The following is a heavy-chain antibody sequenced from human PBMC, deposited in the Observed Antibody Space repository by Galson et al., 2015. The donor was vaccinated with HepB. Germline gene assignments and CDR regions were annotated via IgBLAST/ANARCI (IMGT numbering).Heavy chain of an antibody. D-gene: IGHD2-2*01. V-gene: IGHV1-18*01. Sequence: SVKVSCKASGYTFTSYGISWVRQAPGQGLEWMGWISAYNGNTNYAQKLQGRVTMTTDTSTSTAYMELRSLRSDDTAVYYCARDGWDIVVVPAAYNWFDPWGQGTLVTVSS. J-gene: IGHJ5*02. CDR2: ISAYNGNT. CDR3: ARDGWDIVVVPAAYNWFDP. CDR1: GYTFTSYG.